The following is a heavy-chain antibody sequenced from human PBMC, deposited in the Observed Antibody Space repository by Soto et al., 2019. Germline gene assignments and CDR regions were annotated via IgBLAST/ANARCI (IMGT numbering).Heavy chain of an antibody. CDR1: GFTFSSYE. D-gene: IGHD5-18*01. CDR3: ARESWRIQTDFDY. V-gene: IGHV3-48*03. J-gene: IGHJ4*02. Sequence: PGGSLRLSCEASGFTFSSYEMNWVRQAPGKGLEWVSYISTSGSDIYYADSVKGRFTISRDNAKNSLYLQMNSLRAEDTAVYHCARESWRIQTDFDYWGQGTLVTVSS. CDR2: ISTSGSDI.